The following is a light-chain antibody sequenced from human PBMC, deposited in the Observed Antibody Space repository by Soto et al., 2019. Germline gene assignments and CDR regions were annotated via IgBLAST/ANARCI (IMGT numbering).Light chain of an antibody. CDR2: AAD. CDR3: QQYNNWPPWT. CDR1: QSVSNK. J-gene: IGKJ1*01. Sequence: EVVMRQSPATLSVSPGETATLSCRASQSVSNKFAWYQQRPGQAPRLLIYAADTRATGIPDRFSGSGSGREFTLTISSLQSEDFAVYYCQQYNNWPPWTFGQGTKVEVK. V-gene: IGKV3-15*01.